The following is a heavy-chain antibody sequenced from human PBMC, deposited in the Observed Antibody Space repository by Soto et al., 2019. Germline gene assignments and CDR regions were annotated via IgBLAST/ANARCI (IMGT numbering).Heavy chain of an antibody. D-gene: IGHD2-2*01. CDR1: GFTFDEYA. Sequence: PGGSLSHSCAASGFTFDEYAMRWVRQAPGKGLEWVSGISGNRGSIGYADSVKGRFTISRDNAKNSLYLQMDSLRAEDTALYYCAKDIWPVLVPDAFDIWGQGTMVTVSS. V-gene: IGHV3-9*01. J-gene: IGHJ3*02. CDR2: ISGNRGSI. CDR3: AKDIWPVLVPDAFDI.